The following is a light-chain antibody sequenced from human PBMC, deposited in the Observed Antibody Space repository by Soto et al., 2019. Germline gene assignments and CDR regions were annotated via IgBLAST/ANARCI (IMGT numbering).Light chain of an antibody. J-gene: IGLJ2*01. CDR1: SSDVGGYNY. V-gene: IGLV2-14*03. Sequence: QSVLTQPASVSGSPGQAITISCTGTSSDVGGYNYVSWYQPHPGKVPKLMIYDVSNRPSGVYNRFSGSKSGNTASLTISGLQAEDEADYYCTSYTASSSVVFGGGTKLTVL. CDR2: DVS. CDR3: TSYTASSSVV.